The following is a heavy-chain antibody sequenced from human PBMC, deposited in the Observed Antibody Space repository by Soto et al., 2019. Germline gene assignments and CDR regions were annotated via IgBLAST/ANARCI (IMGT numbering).Heavy chain of an antibody. D-gene: IGHD6-19*01. V-gene: IGHV3-7*01. CDR3: ARFLKQWLPNFDY. CDR1: GFTFSSYW. J-gene: IGHJ4*02. CDR2: IKQDGSEK. Sequence: EVQLVESGGGLVQPGGSLRLSCAASGFTFSSYWMSWVRQAPGKGLEWVANIKQDGSEKYYVDSVKGRFTISRDNAKNSLYLQMNSLRAEDTAVYYCARFLKQWLPNFDYWGQGTLVTVSS.